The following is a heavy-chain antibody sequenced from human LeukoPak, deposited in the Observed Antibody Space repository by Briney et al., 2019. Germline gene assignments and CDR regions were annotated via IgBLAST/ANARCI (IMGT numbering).Heavy chain of an antibody. J-gene: IGHJ4*02. CDR2: ISWNAGSI. Sequence: GGSVRLFCGVCGFLLGDYPVLWARPVPGKGLVGVSYISWNAGSISHADSVKGQFTISRDNAKNSLYLQMDSLRSEDMALYYDTKGQVQAFDYWGQGALVTIST. D-gene: IGHD4/OR15-4a*01. V-gene: IGHV3-9*03. CDR3: TKGQVQAFDY. CDR1: GFLLGDYP.